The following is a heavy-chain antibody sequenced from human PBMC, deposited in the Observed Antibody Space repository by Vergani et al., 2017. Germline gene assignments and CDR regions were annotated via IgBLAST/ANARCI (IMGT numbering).Heavy chain of an antibody. Sequence: QVHLVESGGGVVQPGRSLRLSCVVSGFTSSYYGMHWVRQAPGKGLEWVAVISYDGTQKYYADSVKGRFTISRDNSKSTLYLQMNSLRTVDTAVYYCATKSCGTPGCQIEYYREWGQGTLVTVSS. CDR1: GFTSSYYG. V-gene: IGHV3-30*03. CDR3: ATKSCGTPGCQIEYYRE. CDR2: ISYDGTQK. D-gene: IGHD1-1*01. J-gene: IGHJ1*01.